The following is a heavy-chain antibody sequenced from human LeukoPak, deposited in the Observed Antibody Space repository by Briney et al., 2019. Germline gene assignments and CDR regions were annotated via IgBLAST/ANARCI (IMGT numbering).Heavy chain of an antibody. CDR1: GGTFSSYA. D-gene: IGHD5-18*01. V-gene: IGHV1-69*06. CDR2: IIPIFGTA. J-gene: IGHJ4*02. Sequence: ASVKVSCKASGGTFSSYAISWVRQAPGQGLEWMGGIIPIFGTANYAQKFQGRVTITADKSTSTAYMELSSLRSEDTAVYYCARTQLWSPYYFDYWGQGTLVTVSS. CDR3: ARTQLWSPYYFDY.